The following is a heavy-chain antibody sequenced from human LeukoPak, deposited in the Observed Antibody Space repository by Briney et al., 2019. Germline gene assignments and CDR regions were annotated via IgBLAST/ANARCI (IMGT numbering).Heavy chain of an antibody. D-gene: IGHD2-2*01. J-gene: IGHJ2*01. Sequence: PGGSLRLSCAASGFTFSSYSMNWVRQAPGKGLEWVAVIWYDGSNKYYADSVKGRFTISRDNSKNTLYLQMDSLRAEDTAVYYCALVVVPAAMGQLDLWGRGTLVTVSS. V-gene: IGHV3-33*08. CDR2: IWYDGSNK. CDR3: ALVVVPAAMGQLDL. CDR1: GFTFSSYS.